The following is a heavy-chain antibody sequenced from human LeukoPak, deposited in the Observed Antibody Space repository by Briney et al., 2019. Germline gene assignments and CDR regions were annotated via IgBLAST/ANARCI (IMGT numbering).Heavy chain of an antibody. D-gene: IGHD3-22*01. CDR2: ISYDGSNK. V-gene: IGHV3-30*18. Sequence: GRSLRLSCAASGFTFSSYGMHWVRQAPGKGLEWVAVISYDGSNKYYADSVKGRFTISRDNSKNTLYLQMNSLRAEDTAVYYCAKARPYYYDSSGSSALDYWGQGTLVTVSS. CDR3: AKARPYYYDSSGSSALDY. J-gene: IGHJ4*02. CDR1: GFTFSSYG.